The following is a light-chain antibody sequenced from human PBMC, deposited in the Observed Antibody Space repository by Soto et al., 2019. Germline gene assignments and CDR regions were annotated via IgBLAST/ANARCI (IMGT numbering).Light chain of an antibody. CDR3: QQYDILPIT. J-gene: IGKJ5*01. CDR2: DAS. V-gene: IGKV1-33*01. Sequence: DIQMTQSPSYLFASVGDRVTITCQATQDINIYLNWYQQKPGKAPNLLIYDASNLEIGVPSRFSGSGSGKHGTFTISSLQTEESGTYYCQQYDILPITFGRGTRLEI. CDR1: QDINIY.